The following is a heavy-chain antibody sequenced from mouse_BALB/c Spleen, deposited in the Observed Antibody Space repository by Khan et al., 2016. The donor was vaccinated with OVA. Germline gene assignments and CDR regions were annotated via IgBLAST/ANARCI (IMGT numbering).Heavy chain of an antibody. D-gene: IGHD1-1*01. V-gene: IGHV5-6*01. Sequence: EVELVESGGDLVKPGGSLKLSCAASGFTFSSYSMSWVRQIPDKRLEWVATMSSGGDYTYYPDRVKGLFTISRDNGKNTLYLQMSRMKSEDTTVYYCTSHLAGSFANWGQGTLVTVSA. CDR1: GFTFSSYS. CDR3: TSHLAGSFAN. CDR2: MSSGGDYT. J-gene: IGHJ3*01.